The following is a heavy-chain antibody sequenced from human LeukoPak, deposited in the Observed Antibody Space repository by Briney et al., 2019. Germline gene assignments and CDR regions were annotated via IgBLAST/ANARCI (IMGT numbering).Heavy chain of an antibody. J-gene: IGHJ4*02. CDR3: AKANSNSPPLDY. V-gene: IGHV3-23*01. D-gene: IGHD4-11*01. Sequence: GGSLRLSCAASGFTFASYAMSWVRQAPGKGLEWVSAFSGSGGSTYYADSVKGRFTISRDNSKNTLYLQMNSLRVEDTAVYYCAKANSNSPPLDYWGQGTLVTVSS. CDR2: FSGSGGST. CDR1: GFTFASYA.